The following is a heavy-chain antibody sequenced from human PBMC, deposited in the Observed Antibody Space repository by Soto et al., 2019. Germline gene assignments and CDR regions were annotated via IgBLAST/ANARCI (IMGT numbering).Heavy chain of an antibody. J-gene: IGHJ5*02. CDR2: IRSKANSYAT. CDR1: GFTFSGSA. V-gene: IGHV3-73*01. Sequence: GGSLRLSCAASGFTFSGSAMHWVRQASGKGLEWVGRIRSKANSYATAYAASVKGRFTISRDDSKNTAYLQMNSLKTEDTAVYYCTIETFYGVNWFDPWGQGTLVTVSS. D-gene: IGHD4-17*01. CDR3: TIETFYGVNWFDP.